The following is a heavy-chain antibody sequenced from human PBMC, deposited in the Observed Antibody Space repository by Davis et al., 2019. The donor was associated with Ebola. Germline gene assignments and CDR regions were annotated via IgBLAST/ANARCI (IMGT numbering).Heavy chain of an antibody. CDR1: GYTFTGYY. V-gene: IGHV1-2*04. CDR2: INPNSGGT. D-gene: IGHD3-10*01. CDR3: AREVIYYYGSGSYQYYFDY. Sequence: AASVKVSCKASGYTFTGYYMHWVRQAPGQGLEWMGWINPNSGGTNYAQKFQGWVTMTRDTSISTAYMELSRLRSDDTAVYYCAREVIYYYGSGSYQYYFDYWGQGTLVTVSS. J-gene: IGHJ4*02.